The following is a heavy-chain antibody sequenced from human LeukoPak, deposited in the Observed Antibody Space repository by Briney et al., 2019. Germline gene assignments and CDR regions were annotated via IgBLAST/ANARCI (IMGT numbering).Heavy chain of an antibody. CDR2: IWYDGSNK. CDR1: GFTFSSYG. Sequence: WRSLRLSCAASGFTFSSYGMHWVRQAPGKGLEWVGVIWYDGSNKYYADSVKGRFTISRDNSKNTLYLQMNSLRAEDTAVYYCARDGYCSGGSCYSAPYYFDYWGQGTLVTVSS. J-gene: IGHJ4*02. V-gene: IGHV3-33*01. D-gene: IGHD2-15*01. CDR3: ARDGYCSGGSCYSAPYYFDY.